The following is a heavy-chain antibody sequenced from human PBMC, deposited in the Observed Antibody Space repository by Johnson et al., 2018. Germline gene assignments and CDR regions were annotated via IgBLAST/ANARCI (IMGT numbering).Heavy chain of an antibody. Sequence: VQLVQSGGGLVQPGRSLRLSCTASGFTSGDYAMSWFRQAPGKGLEWLCFIRSKAYGGTTEYAASVKGRFTIPREDSKSIAYRQMNSLKTEDKAVYYCSRVRSRNAAEYFQHWGQGTLVTVSS. CDR3: SRVRSRNAAEYFQH. J-gene: IGHJ1*01. V-gene: IGHV3-49*03. CDR2: IRSKAYGGTT. CDR1: GFTSGDYA.